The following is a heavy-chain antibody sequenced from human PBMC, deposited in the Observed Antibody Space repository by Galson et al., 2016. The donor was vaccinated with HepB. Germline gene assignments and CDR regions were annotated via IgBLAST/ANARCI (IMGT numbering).Heavy chain of an antibody. Sequence: SLRLSCAGSGFTFSSYGMHWVRQAPGKGLEWVAAIQFDGSKKYYGDSVKGRFTISRDDSKNTVYLQMSSLRAEDTAIYFCARDLSYGSNWFGPRGQGTLVTVSS. J-gene: IGHJ5*02. CDR3: ARDLSYGSNWFGP. CDR2: IQFDGSKK. D-gene: IGHD3-16*02. CDR1: GFTFSSYG. V-gene: IGHV3-33*01.